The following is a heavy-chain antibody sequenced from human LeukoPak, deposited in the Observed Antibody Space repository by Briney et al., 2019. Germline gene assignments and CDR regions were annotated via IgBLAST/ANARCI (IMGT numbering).Heavy chain of an antibody. CDR3: AKEQLYSSGWYYFDY. CDR1: GFTFSSYA. D-gene: IGHD6-19*01. CDR2: ISGSGGST. Sequence: PGGSLRLSCAASGFTFSSYAMSWARQAPGKGLEWVSAISGSGGSTYYADSVKGRFTISRDNSKNTLYLQMNSLRAEDTAVYYCAKEQLYSSGWYYFDYWGQGTLVTVSS. V-gene: IGHV3-23*01. J-gene: IGHJ4*02.